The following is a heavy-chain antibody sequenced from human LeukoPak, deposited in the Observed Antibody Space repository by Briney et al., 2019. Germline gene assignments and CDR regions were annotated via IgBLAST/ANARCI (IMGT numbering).Heavy chain of an antibody. CDR3: ARGSGSYNRAFDI. CDR2: INHSGST. J-gene: IGHJ3*02. D-gene: IGHD1-26*01. V-gene: IGHV4-34*01. Sequence: SETLSLTCAVYGGSFSGYYWSWIRQPPGKGLEWIGEINHSGSTNYNPSLKSRVTISVDTSKNQFSLKLSSVTAADTAVYYCARGSGSYNRAFDIWGQETMVTVSS. CDR1: GGSFSGYY.